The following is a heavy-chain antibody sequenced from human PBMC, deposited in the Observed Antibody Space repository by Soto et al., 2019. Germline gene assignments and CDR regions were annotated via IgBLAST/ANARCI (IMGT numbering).Heavy chain of an antibody. D-gene: IGHD6-13*01. J-gene: IGHJ5*02. CDR2: TYYRSKWYN. CDR1: GDSVSSNSAA. V-gene: IGHV6-1*01. CDR3: VKTPASGTLDP. Sequence: SQTLSLTCGISGDSVSSNSAAWNWIRPSPSRGLEWLGRTYYRSKWYNDYAVSVKSRITINPDTSKNQFSLQLNSVTPEDTAVYYCVKTPASGTLDPWGQGILVTVSS.